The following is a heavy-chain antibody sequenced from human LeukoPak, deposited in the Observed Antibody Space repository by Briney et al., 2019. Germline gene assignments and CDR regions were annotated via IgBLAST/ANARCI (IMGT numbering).Heavy chain of an antibody. CDR2: ISSSSSYI. V-gene: IGHV3-21*01. Sequence: GGSLRLSCAASGFTFSSYSMNWVRQAPGKGLEWVSSISSSSSYIYYADSVKGRFTISRDNAKNSLYLQMNSLRAEDTAVYYCARVLEGTSWYFDYWGQGTLVTVSS. CDR3: ARVLEGTSWYFDY. J-gene: IGHJ4*02. D-gene: IGHD6-13*01. CDR1: GFTFSSYS.